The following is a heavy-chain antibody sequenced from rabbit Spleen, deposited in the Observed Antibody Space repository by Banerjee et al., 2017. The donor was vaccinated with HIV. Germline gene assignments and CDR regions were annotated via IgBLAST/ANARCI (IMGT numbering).Heavy chain of an antibody. D-gene: IGHD3-1*01. CDR1: GFSFNSGYD. CDR2: IYTGDGST. J-gene: IGHJ4*01. V-gene: IGHV1S40*01. CDR3: ARDVGDDGNGPDAFNW. Sequence: QSLEESGGDLVKPGASLTLTCKASGFSFNSGYDMCWVRQAPGKGLEWIGCIYTGDGSTDYASWVNGRFSISKTSSTVDLKMTSLTVADTATYFCARDVGDDGNGPDAFNWGGPGTLVTVS.